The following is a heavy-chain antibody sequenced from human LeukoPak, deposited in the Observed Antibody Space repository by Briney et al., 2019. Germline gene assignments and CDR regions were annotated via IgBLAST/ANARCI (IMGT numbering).Heavy chain of an antibody. CDR2: ISGSGETI. V-gene: IGHV3-48*03. J-gene: IGHJ1*01. CDR1: GLTFSSYE. Sequence: GGSLRLSCAAAGLTFSSYEMYWVRQAPGKGLEWVSYISGSGETIYYADSVKGRVTISRANATKSLYLHMSSLRVEDTAIYYCIPPAAGLRRTISTEYFQHWGQGALVTVSS. D-gene: IGHD6-13*01. CDR3: IPPAAGLRRTISTEYFQH.